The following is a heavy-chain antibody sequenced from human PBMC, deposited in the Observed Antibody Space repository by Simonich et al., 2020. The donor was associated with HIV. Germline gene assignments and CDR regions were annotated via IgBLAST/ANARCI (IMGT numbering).Heavy chain of an antibody. J-gene: IGHJ5*02. CDR1: GYSISSGYY. CDR2: FYHSGDT. CDR3: ARRQGNWKVNWYDP. Sequence: QVQLQESGPGLVKPSETLSLTCAVSGYSISSGYYWGWFRQPPGKGLEWIGSFYHSGDTNYNPSLKSRVTISVDTSKNQFSLKVKSVTAADTAVYYCARRQGNWKVNWYDPWGQGTLVTVSS. V-gene: IGHV4-38-2*01. D-gene: IGHD1-1*01.